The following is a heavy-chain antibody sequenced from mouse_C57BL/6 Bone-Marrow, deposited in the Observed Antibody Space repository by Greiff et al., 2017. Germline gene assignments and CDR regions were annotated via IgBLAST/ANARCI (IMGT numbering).Heavy chain of an antibody. V-gene: IGHV1-69*01. CDR2: IDPSDSYT. Sequence: VQLQQPGAELVMPGASVKLSCKASGYTFTSYWMHWVKQRPGQGLEWIGEIDPSDSYTNYNQKFKGKSTLTVDKSSSTAYMQLSSLTSEDSAVYDCAREDYGSSQGYFDYWGQGTTLTVSS. J-gene: IGHJ2*01. CDR3: AREDYGSSQGYFDY. CDR1: GYTFTSYW. D-gene: IGHD1-1*01.